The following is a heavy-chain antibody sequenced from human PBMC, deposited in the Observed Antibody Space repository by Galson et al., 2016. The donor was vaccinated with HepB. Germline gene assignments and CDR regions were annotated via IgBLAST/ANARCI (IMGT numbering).Heavy chain of an antibody. Sequence: SVKVSCKASGYTFTSHPIHWVRQAPGQGLEWMGRINPNSGGTNYAQKFQGRVTMTRDTSISTAYMELSSLRSDDTTVYYCARFTGFDPWGQGTLVTVSS. V-gene: IGHV1-2*06. CDR3: ARFTGFDP. CDR2: INPNSGGT. J-gene: IGHJ5*02. D-gene: IGHD3-16*01. CDR1: GYTFTSHP.